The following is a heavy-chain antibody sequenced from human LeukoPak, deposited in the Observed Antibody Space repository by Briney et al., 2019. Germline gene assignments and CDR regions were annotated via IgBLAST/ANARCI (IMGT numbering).Heavy chain of an antibody. CDR2: IYSGGST. CDR3: AREGYCSGGSCWRYFQH. J-gene: IGHJ1*01. CDR1: GFTVSSNY. D-gene: IGHD2-15*01. V-gene: IGHV3-66*02. Sequence: GGSLRLSRAASGFTVSSNYMSWVRQAPGKGLEWVPVIYSGGSTYYADSVKGRFTISRDNSKNTLYLQMNSLRAEDTAVYYCAREGYCSGGSCWRYFQHWGQGTLVTVSS.